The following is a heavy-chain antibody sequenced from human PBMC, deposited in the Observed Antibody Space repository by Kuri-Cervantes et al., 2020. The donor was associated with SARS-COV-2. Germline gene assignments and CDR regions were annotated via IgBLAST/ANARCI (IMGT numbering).Heavy chain of an antibody. Sequence: LSLTCAASGFTFSDYYMSWIRQAPGKGLEWVSYISSSSSYTNYADSVKGRFTISRDNAKNSLYLQMTSLRAEDTALYYCAIDKGRGAFDHWGQGTLVTVSS. V-gene: IGHV3-11*06. D-gene: IGHD6-25*01. CDR2: ISSSSSYT. CDR1: GFTFSDYY. J-gene: IGHJ4*02. CDR3: AIDKGRGAFDH.